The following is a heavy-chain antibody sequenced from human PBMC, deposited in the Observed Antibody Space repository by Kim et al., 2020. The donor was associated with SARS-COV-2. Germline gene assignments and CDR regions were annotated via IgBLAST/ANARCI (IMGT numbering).Heavy chain of an antibody. CDR1: GFTFSSYG. V-gene: IGHV3-33*01. J-gene: IGHJ4*02. D-gene: IGHD4-17*01. CDR3: ARDTNYGDYLNPSNFDY. Sequence: GGSLRLSCAASGFTFSSYGMHWVRQAPGKGLEWVAVIWYDGSNKYYADSVKGRFTISRDNSKNTLYLQMNSLRAEDTAVYYCARDTNYGDYLNPSNFDYWGQGTLVTVSS. CDR2: IWYDGSNK.